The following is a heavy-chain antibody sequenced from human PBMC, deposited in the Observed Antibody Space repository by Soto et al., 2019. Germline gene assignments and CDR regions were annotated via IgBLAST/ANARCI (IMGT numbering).Heavy chain of an antibody. D-gene: IGHD3-22*01. CDR3: ASGRGGYYRYSLAV. CDR1: GGCMSRCS. J-gene: IGHJ6*02. CDR2: IDTSGDT. V-gene: IGHV4-4*07. Sequence: SEMMSLECPVSGGCMSRCSPSWIKQPAGEGLQWIGRIDTSGDTNYSPSLKSRVTMSVDTSKRQISLKLTSVTAADTAVYYCASGRGGYYRYSLAVWGQGTTVTVS.